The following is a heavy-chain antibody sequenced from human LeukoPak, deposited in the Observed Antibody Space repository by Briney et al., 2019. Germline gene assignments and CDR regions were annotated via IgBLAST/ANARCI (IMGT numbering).Heavy chain of an antibody. CDR1: GFTFSSFD. CDR3: ATTGNFYDMDV. D-gene: IGHD1-1*01. J-gene: IGHJ6*03. V-gene: IGHV3-13*01. Sequence: GGSLRLSCAASGFTFSSFDMHWVRQPTGQGLEWVSTIGTASDTYYPGSVEGRFTISRDNAKSSLNLQMSSLRAEDTAVYFCATTGNFYDMDVWGKGTTVTVSS. CDR2: IGTASDT.